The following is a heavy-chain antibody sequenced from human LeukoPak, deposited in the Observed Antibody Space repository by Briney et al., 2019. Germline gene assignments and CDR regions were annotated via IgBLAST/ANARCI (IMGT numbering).Heavy chain of an antibody. J-gene: IGHJ4*02. CDR2: INPSGGST. D-gene: IGHD2-2*01. CDR1: GYIFTNYY. V-gene: IGHV1-46*01. Sequence: ASVKVSCKASGYIFTNYYMHWVRQAPGQGLEWMGMINPSGGSTRYAQKFQGRVTMTRDTSTNTVYMELSSLRSEDTAVYYCARGGGLGYCSGTSCRFDYWGQGTLVTVSS. CDR3: ARGGGLGYCSGTSCRFDY.